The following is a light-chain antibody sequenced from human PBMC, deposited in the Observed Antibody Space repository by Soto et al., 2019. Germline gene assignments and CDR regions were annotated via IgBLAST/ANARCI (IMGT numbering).Light chain of an antibody. V-gene: IGKV1-5*03. CDR2: EAS. CDR1: RSISSW. Sequence: DIQMTQSPSTLSASVGDRVTITCRASRSISSWLAWYQQKPGKAPNLLIYEASSLESGVPSRFSGSGSGTEFTLTVSSLQPDDFATYYCQQYESFSPYTFGRGTRLEIK. J-gene: IGKJ2*01. CDR3: QQYESFSPYT.